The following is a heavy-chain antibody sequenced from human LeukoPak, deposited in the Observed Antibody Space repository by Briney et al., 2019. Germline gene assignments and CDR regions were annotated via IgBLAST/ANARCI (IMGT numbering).Heavy chain of an antibody. CDR3: AKSAYVWGTMRGYFDY. CDR1: GYTFTGYY. V-gene: IGHV1-2*02. D-gene: IGHD3-16*01. Sequence: ASVKVSCKASGYTFTGYYMHWVRQAPGQGLEWMGWINPNSGGTNYAQKFQGRVTMTRDTSISTAYMELSRLRSDDTAVYYCAKSAYVWGTMRGYFDYWGQGTLVTVSS. J-gene: IGHJ4*02. CDR2: INPNSGGT.